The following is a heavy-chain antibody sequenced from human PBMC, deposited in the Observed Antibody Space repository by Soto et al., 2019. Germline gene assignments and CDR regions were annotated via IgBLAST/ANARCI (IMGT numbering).Heavy chain of an antibody. CDR3: ARGRYYGSGSTLDS. CDR1: GDSISHYL. Sequence: SETLSLTCTVSGDSISHYLWDWILQAPGEGLEWIGYIYYSETTYYNPSLKSRVSISVDTSKNQFSLKLTSVTAADTAVYYCARGRYYGSGSTLDSWGQGTLVTVSS. V-gene: IGHV4-59*08. J-gene: IGHJ5*01. D-gene: IGHD3-10*01. CDR2: IYYSETT.